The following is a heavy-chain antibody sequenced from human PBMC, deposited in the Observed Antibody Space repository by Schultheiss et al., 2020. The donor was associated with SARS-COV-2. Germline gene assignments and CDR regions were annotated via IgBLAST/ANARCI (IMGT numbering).Heavy chain of an antibody. CDR3: ARDYGDGCFDY. V-gene: IGHV3-48*01. J-gene: IGHJ4*02. Sequence: GGSLRLSCAASGFTFSSYSMNWVRQAPGKGLEWVSYISSSSSTIYYADSVKGRFTISRDNAKNSLYLQMNSLRAEDTAVYYCARDYGDGCFDYWGQGTLVTVDS. CDR2: ISSSSSTI. CDR1: GFTFSSYS. D-gene: IGHD4-17*01.